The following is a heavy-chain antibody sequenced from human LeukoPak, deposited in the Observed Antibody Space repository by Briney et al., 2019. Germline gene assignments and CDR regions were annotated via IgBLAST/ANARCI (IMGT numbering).Heavy chain of an antibody. CDR1: GFTFSSYG. J-gene: IGHJ4*02. CDR2: ISGSGGST. D-gene: IGHD5-12*01. Sequence: GGSLRLSCAASGFTFSSYGMSWVRQAPGKGLEWVSAISGSGGSTYYADSVKGRFTISRDNSKNTPYLQMNSLRAEDTAVYYCAKEYSGYDQYYFDYWGQGTLVTVSS. V-gene: IGHV3-23*01. CDR3: AKEYSGYDQYYFDY.